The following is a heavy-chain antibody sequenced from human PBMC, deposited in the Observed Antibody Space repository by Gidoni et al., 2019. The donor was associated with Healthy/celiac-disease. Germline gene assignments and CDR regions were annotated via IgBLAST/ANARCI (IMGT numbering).Heavy chain of an antibody. D-gene: IGHD3-22*01. J-gene: IGHJ3*02. Sequence: EVPLFDSGGGLVHPGGSLRLSCAASGFPVSSYALSWVRQAPGKGLEWVAAISASGGSTYYGDSVKGRFTISRDNSKNTVYLQMNSLRAEDTAVYYCAKDGNKDSSGYYYPHDAFDIWGQGTMVTVSS. V-gene: IGHV3-23*01. CDR1: GFPVSSYA. CDR2: ISASGGST. CDR3: AKDGNKDSSGYYYPHDAFDI.